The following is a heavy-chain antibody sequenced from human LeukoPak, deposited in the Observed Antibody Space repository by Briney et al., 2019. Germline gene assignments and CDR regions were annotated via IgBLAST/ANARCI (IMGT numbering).Heavy chain of an antibody. CDR3: ARHAGSSWSFLDY. CDR1: GDSISRSY. CDR2: IYYIGST. Sequence: SETLSLTCTVSGDSISRSYWSWIRQPPGKGLEWIGYIYYIGSTNYNPSLKSRVTISIDTSKNQFSLKLSSVTAADTAVYYCARHAGSSWSFLDYWGQGTLVTVSS. V-gene: IGHV4-59*08. D-gene: IGHD6-13*01. J-gene: IGHJ4*02.